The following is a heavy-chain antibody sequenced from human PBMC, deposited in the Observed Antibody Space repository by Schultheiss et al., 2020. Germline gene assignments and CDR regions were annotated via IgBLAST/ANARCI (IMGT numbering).Heavy chain of an antibody. CDR3: TTISVVPSGGWFDP. CDR1: GFTFSNAW. Sequence: GGSLRLSCAASGFTFSNAWMSWVRQAPGKGLEWVGRIKSKTDGGTTDYAAPVKGRFTISRDDSKNTLYLQMNSLKTEDTAVYYCTTISVVPSGGWFDPWGQGTLVTVS. J-gene: IGHJ5*02. D-gene: IGHD2-2*01. V-gene: IGHV3-15*01. CDR2: IKSKTDGGTT.